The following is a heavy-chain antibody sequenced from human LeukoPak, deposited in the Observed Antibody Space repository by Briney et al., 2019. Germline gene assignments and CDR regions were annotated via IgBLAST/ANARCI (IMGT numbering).Heavy chain of an antibody. CDR1: NGSFNEYY. CDR3: ARLVGYGDYVFSVGYYYYMDV. CDR2: INHGGRT. V-gene: IGHV4-34*01. J-gene: IGHJ6*03. Sequence: PSETLSLTCAVYNGSFNEYYWSWIRQSPGKGLEWIGEINHGGRTNYNPSLQSRVSISVDASQNQFSLTMTSVTAADTAVYYCARLVGYGDYVFSVGYYYYMDVWGKGTTVTISS. D-gene: IGHD4-17*01.